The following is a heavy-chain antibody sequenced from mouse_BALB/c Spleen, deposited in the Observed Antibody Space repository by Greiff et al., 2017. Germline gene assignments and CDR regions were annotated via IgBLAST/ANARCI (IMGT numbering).Heavy chain of an antibody. J-gene: IGHJ1*01. V-gene: IGHV5-4*02. CDR3: ASQYGYGGFDV. CDR1: GFTFSDYY. Sequence: EVKLVESGGGLVKPGGSLKLSCAASGFTFSDYYMSWVRQTPEKRLEWVATISDGGSCTYYPDSVKGRFTISRDNAKNNLYLQMSSLKSEDTAMYYCASQYGYGGFDVWGAGTTVTVSS. CDR2: ISDGGSCT. D-gene: IGHD2-2*01.